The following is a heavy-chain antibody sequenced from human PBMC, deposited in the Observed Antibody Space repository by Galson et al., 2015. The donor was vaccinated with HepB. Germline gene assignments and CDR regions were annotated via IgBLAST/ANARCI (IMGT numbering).Heavy chain of an antibody. CDR1: GLTFSDSY. J-gene: IGHJ5*02. V-gene: IGHV3-11*01. D-gene: IGHD3-10*01. Sequence: SLRLSCTVSGLTFSDSYMSWIRQAPGKGPEWISYISYDGGGKYFADSVKGRFAISRDNAKNVLYLQMNSLRPEDTAVYYCGRSAGWIDPWGQGTLVIVSS. CDR2: ISYDGGGK. CDR3: GRSAGWIDP.